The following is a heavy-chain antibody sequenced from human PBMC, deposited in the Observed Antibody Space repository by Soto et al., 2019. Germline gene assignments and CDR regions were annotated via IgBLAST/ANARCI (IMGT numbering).Heavy chain of an antibody. CDR3: TTADIVLMVYAGVDY. CDR2: IKSKTDGGTT. Sequence: SNAWRSRVSKTTGKGLEWVGRIKSKTDGGTTDYAAPVKGRFTISRDDSKNTLYLQMNSLKTEDTAVYYCTTADIVLMVYAGVDYWGQGTLVTVSS. J-gene: IGHJ4*02. V-gene: IGHV3-15*01. D-gene: IGHD2-8*01. CDR1: SNAW.